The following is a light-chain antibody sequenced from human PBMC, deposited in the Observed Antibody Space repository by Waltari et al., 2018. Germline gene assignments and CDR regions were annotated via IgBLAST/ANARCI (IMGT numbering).Light chain of an antibody. V-gene: IGKV4-1*01. Sequence: DIVMTQSPDSLALSLGGRATINCKSSQTVLYSSDNNNYLAWYQQKLGQPPKLLIYWASTRASGVPDRFSGSGSGTDFTLTISSLQAEDVAVYYCQQYYDTPRTFGQGTRVEIK. CDR3: QQYYDTPRT. J-gene: IGKJ1*01. CDR1: QTVLYSSDNNNY. CDR2: WAS.